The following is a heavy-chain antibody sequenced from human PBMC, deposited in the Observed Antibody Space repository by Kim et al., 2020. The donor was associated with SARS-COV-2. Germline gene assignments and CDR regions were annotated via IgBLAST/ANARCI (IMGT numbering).Heavy chain of an antibody. Sequence: GGSLRLSCAASGFTSSSYAMHWVRQAPGKGLEWVAVISYDGSNKYYADSVKGRFTISRDNSKNTLYLQMNSLRAEDTAVYYCARDRGIAVAGVDYYYGMDVWGQGTTVTVSS. D-gene: IGHD6-19*01. J-gene: IGHJ6*02. CDR1: GFTSSSYA. V-gene: IGHV3-30*04. CDR3: ARDRGIAVAGVDYYYGMDV. CDR2: ISYDGSNK.